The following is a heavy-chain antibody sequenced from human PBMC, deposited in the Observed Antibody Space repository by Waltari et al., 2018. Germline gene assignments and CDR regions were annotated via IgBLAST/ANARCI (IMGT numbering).Heavy chain of an antibody. CDR1: GFILSSYW. CDR3: ARHGGDYAPYFYYGMDV. J-gene: IGHJ6*02. V-gene: IGHV3-74*01. D-gene: IGHD4-17*01. CDR2: VNSYGSVT. Sequence: EEQLVESGGGLVQPGGSLRLSCAASGFILSSYWMEWVRQAPGKGPVWVSRVNSYGSVTSYADSVKGRFTISRDNAKNMLYLQMNRLRPEDTALYYCARHGGDYAPYFYYGMDVWGQGTTVTVSS.